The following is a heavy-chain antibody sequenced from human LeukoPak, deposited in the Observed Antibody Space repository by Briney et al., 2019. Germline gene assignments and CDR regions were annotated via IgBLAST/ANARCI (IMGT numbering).Heavy chain of an antibody. CDR2: ISGSGGST. D-gene: IGHD5-24*01. J-gene: IGHJ6*02. CDR1: GFTFSNYA. CDR3: AKDPKRGETATPFGMDV. Sequence: GGSLRLSCAASGFTFSNYAMSWVRQAPGKGLEWVSGISGSGGSTYYADSVKGRFTISRDKSKNTLYLQMNSLRGEDMAVYYCAKDPKRGETATPFGMDVWGQGTTVTVSS. V-gene: IGHV3-23*01.